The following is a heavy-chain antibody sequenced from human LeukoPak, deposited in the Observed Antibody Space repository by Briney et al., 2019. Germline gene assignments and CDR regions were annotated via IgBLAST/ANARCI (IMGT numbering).Heavy chain of an antibody. CDR3: ARDQDSSGYYPYYYYYYYMDV. D-gene: IGHD3-22*01. Sequence: GGSLRLSCAASGFTFDDYGMSWVRQAPGKGLEWVSGINWNGGSTGYADSVKGRFTISRDNAKSTLYLQMNSLRAEDTAVYYCARDQDSSGYYPYYYYYYYMDVWGKGTTVTVSS. V-gene: IGHV3-20*04. CDR1: GFTFDDYG. CDR2: INWNGGST. J-gene: IGHJ6*03.